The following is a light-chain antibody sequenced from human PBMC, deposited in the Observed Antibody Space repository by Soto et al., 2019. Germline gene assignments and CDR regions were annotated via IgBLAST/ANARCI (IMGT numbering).Light chain of an antibody. Sequence: QSVLTQPPSASGTPEQRVTISCSGSRSNIGINTVNWYQHVPGTAPKLLIHTNNQRPSGVPDRVSGSKFGTSDSLAISGLRSEDEADYYCASWEDSVNGVVFGGGTKLTVL. J-gene: IGLJ3*02. CDR1: RSNIGINT. V-gene: IGLV1-44*01. CDR3: ASWEDSVNGVV. CDR2: TNN.